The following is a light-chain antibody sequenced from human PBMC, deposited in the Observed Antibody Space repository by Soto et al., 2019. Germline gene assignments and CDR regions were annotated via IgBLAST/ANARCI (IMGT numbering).Light chain of an antibody. V-gene: IGKV3-15*01. J-gene: IGKJ2*01. CDR3: HQYNSWPPGT. CDR2: GAS. Sequence: EVVVTQPPATLSVSPGERATLSCRASESVASHLAWYQQKPGQAPRLLIFGASVRATGIPARFSGSGSGTEFTLTISSLQSEDFALYYCHQYNSWPPGTFGQGTKVDIK. CDR1: ESVASH.